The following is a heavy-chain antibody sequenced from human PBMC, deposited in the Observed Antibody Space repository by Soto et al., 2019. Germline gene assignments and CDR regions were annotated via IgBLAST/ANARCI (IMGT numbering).Heavy chain of an antibody. CDR2: IYTSGST. V-gene: IGHV4-4*07. CDR3: ARDANSSGWYTAFDI. Sequence: NPSETLSLTCTVSGGSISSYYWSWIRQPAGKGLEWIGRIYTSGSTNYNPSLKSRVTMSVDTSKNQFSLKLSSVTAADTAVYYCARDANSSGWYTAFDIWGQGTMVTVSS. CDR1: GGSISSYY. J-gene: IGHJ3*02. D-gene: IGHD6-19*01.